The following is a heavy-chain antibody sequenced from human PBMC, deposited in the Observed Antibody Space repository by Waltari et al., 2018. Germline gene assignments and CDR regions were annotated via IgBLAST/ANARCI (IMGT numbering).Heavy chain of an antibody. CDR1: GGSFSGYY. CDR2: ISSSSSYI. Sequence: VQLQQWGAGLLKPSETLSLTCAVYGGSFSGYYWRWIRQPPGKGLEWVSSISSSSSYIYYADSVKGRFTISRDNAKNSLYLQMNSLRAEDTAVYYCAREGYSSSWYEDYYYGMDVWGQGTTVTVSS. D-gene: IGHD6-13*01. CDR3: AREGYSSSWYEDYYYGMDV. J-gene: IGHJ6*02. V-gene: IGHV3-21*01.